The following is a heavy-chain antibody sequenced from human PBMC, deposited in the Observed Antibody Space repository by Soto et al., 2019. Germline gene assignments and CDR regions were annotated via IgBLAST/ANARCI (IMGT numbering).Heavy chain of an antibody. CDR2: IYPGDSDT. J-gene: IGHJ6*02. CDR1: VYSITSYW. CDR3: ARSGYCSSTSCYTGEFHYYYGMDV. V-gene: IGHV5-51*01. Sequence: KMSCNDSVYSITSYWLDWVLQMPGTRLEWKGIIYPGDSDTRYSPSFQGQVTISADKSISTAYLQWSSLKASDTAMYYCARSGYCSSTSCYTGEFHYYYGMDVWGQGTTVTVSS. D-gene: IGHD2-2*02.